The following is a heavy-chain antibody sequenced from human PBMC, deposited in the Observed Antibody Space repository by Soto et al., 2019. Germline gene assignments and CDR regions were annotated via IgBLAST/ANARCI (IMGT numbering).Heavy chain of an antibody. V-gene: IGHV1-2*02. D-gene: IGHD3-22*01. CDR3: ARSIRFDSSGYYFDF. CDR2: INPNTGGT. J-gene: IGHJ4*02. Sequence: QVQLVQSGAEVKKPGASVEVSCKASGYTFNDYYLHWVRQAPGQGLEWMGWINPNTGGTNYAQKFRGRVTMTRDTSISTAYMDLSRLTYDDTAVYYCARSIRFDSSGYYFDFWGQGTLVTVSS. CDR1: GYTFNDYY.